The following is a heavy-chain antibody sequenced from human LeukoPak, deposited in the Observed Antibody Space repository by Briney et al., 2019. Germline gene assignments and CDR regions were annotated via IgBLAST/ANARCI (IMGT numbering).Heavy chain of an antibody. CDR1: GFTFSSYW. CDR2: INTDGSST. J-gene: IGHJ4*02. Sequence: GGPLRLSCAASGFTFSSYWMHWARQAPGKGLVWVSRINTDGSSTSYADSVKGRFTISRDNAKNTLYLQMNSLRAEDTAVYYCARDRDSSGWSGGFDYWGQGTLVTVSS. V-gene: IGHV3-74*01. CDR3: ARDRDSSGWSGGFDY. D-gene: IGHD6-19*01.